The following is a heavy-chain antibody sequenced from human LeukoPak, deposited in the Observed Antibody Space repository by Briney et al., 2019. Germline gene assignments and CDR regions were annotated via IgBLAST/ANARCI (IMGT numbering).Heavy chain of an antibody. CDR3: AKGELLHNYYGMDV. CDR2: ISYDGSNK. Sequence: GGSLRLSCAASGFTFSSYGMHWVRQAPGKGLEWVAVISYDGSNKYYADSVKGRFTISRDNSKNTLYLQMNSLRAEDTAVYYCAKGELLHNYYGMDVWGQGTTVTVSS. D-gene: IGHD1-26*01. CDR1: GFTFSSYG. J-gene: IGHJ6*02. V-gene: IGHV3-30*18.